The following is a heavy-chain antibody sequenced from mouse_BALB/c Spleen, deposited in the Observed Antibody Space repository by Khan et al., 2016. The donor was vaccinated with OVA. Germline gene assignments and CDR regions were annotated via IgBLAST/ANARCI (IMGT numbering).Heavy chain of an antibody. CDR2: ITYSGIT. D-gene: IGHD1-1*01. CDR3: ASSGTISTVVITDFDY. J-gene: IGHJ2*01. V-gene: IGHV3-2*02. CDR1: GYSITSDFA. Sequence: QLEESGPGLVKPSQSLSLTCTVTGYSITSDFAWNWIRQFPGNKLEWMGYITYSGITSYNPSLKSRFSITRNTSKNQFFLQLSSVATEDTATYYCASSGTISTVVITDFDYWGQGTTLTVSS.